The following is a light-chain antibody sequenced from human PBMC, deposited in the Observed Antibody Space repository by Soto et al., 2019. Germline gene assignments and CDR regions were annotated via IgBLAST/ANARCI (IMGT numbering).Light chain of an antibody. CDR3: QQYNNWPPIT. CDR1: QSVSNN. CDR2: GAS. Sequence: EIVFTQSPGTLSLSPGERATLSCRASQSVSNNYLAWYQQKPGQAPRLLIYGASTRATGIPARFSGSGSGTEFTLTISSLQSEDFAVYYCQQYNNWPPITFGQGTRLEI. V-gene: IGKV3-15*01. J-gene: IGKJ5*01.